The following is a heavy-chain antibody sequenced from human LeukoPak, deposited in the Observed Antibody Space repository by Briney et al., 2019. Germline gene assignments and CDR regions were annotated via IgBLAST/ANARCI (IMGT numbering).Heavy chain of an antibody. Sequence: ASVKVSCKASGYSFSNYGISWIRQAPGQGFGWVGWISAYNGNTHFAQRLQGRVTMTADTSASTAYMELSSLKSDDTAVYYCARDQGIALPGADGFAIWGQGTLVTVSS. CDR1: GYSFSNYG. CDR2: ISAYNGNT. D-gene: IGHD6-19*01. CDR3: ARDQGIALPGADGFAI. V-gene: IGHV1-18*01. J-gene: IGHJ3*02.